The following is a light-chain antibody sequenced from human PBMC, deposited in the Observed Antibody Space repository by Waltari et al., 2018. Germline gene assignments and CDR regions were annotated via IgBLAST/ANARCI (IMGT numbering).Light chain of an antibody. J-gene: IGLJ2*01. CDR1: SSVVGGYNY. V-gene: IGLV2-14*01. CDR3: SSYTSSSTVV. CDR2: EVS. Sequence: QSALTPPASVSGSPGQSITISCTGTSSVVGGYNYVSWYQQHPGKAPKLMIYEVSNRPSGDSNRFSGAKSGNTASLTISGLQAEDEADYYCSSYTSSSTVVFGGGTKLTVL.